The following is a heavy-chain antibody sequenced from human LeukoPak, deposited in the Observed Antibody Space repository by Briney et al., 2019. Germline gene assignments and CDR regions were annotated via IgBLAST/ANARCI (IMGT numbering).Heavy chain of an antibody. D-gene: IGHD3-10*01. J-gene: IGHJ4*02. CDR3: ATGEYYFDY. Sequence: TGRSLRLSCAASGFTFSSYGMHWVRQAPGKGLEWVAVISYDGSNKYYADSVKGRFTISRDNSKNTLYLQMNSLRAEDTAVYYCATGEYYFDYWGQGTLVTVSS. CDR2: ISYDGSNK. V-gene: IGHV3-30*03. CDR1: GFTFSSYG.